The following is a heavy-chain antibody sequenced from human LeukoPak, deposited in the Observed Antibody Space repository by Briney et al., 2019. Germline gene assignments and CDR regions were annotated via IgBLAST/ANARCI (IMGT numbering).Heavy chain of an antibody. CDR3: ARAYCSSTSCYSDWFDP. V-gene: IGHV4-4*07. D-gene: IGHD2-2*01. J-gene: IGHJ5*02. CDR1: GGSISSYY. CDR2: IYNSGST. Sequence: SETLSLTCTVSGGSISSYYWSWIRQPAGKGLEWIGRIYNSGSTNYNPSLKSRVTMSVDTSKNQISLNLSSVTAADTAVYYCARAYCSSTSCYSDWFDPWGQGTLVTVSS.